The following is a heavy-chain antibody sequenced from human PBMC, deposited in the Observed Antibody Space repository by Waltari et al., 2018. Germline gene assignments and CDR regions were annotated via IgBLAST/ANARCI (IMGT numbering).Heavy chain of an antibody. CDR3: ARSRKSRPRYFDY. V-gene: IGHV3-7*01. CDR2: IKQDGSVK. CDR1: GFTFSTHW. Sequence: EVQLVESGGGLVQPGGSLRLSCAASGFTFSTHWMSWVRQAPGEGLEWVANIKQDGSVKVYVDSVKGRFTISRDNAKNSVYLQMNSLGVEDTAVYYCARSRKSRPRYFDYWGQGTLVTVSS. J-gene: IGHJ4*02.